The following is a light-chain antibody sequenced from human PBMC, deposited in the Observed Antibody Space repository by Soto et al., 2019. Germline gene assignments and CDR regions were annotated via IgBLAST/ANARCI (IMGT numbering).Light chain of an antibody. V-gene: IGKV3-20*01. Sequence: IALTQSPGTVSLSPGERATLSCRARQSVPNNYIAWYQHKPRQAPRLLSYGASRRATGIPDRFSGSGSGTEFTLTISTLAPEDSAMYYCQQYGASPFNFGQGSKLEIK. CDR1: QSVPNNY. J-gene: IGKJ2*01. CDR2: GAS. CDR3: QQYGASPFN.